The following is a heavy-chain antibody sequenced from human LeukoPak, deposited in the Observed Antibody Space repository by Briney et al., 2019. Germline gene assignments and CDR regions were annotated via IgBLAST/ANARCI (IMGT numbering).Heavy chain of an antibody. D-gene: IGHD2-2*01. CDR3: ARGRPGPAAPKYNWFDP. Sequence: ASVKVSCKTSGYTFTTYDINWVRQATGQGLEWMGWMNPNTGDTGYAQKFQGRVTLTRNTSISTAYMELSSLRSEDTAVYYCARGRPGPAAPKYNWFDPWGQGTLVTVSS. V-gene: IGHV1-8*01. CDR2: MNPNTGDT. J-gene: IGHJ5*02. CDR1: GYTFTTYD.